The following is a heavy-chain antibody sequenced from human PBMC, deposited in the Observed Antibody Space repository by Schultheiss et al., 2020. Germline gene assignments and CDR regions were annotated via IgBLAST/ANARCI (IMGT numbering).Heavy chain of an antibody. Sequence: GGSLRLSCAASGFTFSSYAMSWVRQAPGKGLEWVSAISASGGSTYYADSVKGRFTISRDNSKNTLYLQMNSLRAEDTAVYYCASPVGAARPSESGMDVWGQGTTVTVSS. CDR3: ASPVGAARPSESGMDV. V-gene: IGHV3-23*01. J-gene: IGHJ6*02. D-gene: IGHD6-6*01. CDR1: GFTFSSYA. CDR2: ISASGGST.